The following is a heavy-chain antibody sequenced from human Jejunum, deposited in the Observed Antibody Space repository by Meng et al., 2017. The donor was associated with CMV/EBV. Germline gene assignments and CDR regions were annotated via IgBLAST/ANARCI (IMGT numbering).Heavy chain of an antibody. D-gene: IGHD3-22*01. CDR1: GGSFSGYY. V-gene: IGHV4-34*01. Sequence: VQLQQWGAGLLKPPETLSLTCAGYGGSFSGYYWSWIRQPPGKGLEWIGEINHSRGTKYNPSLKSRVTISADTSKNQFSLKLTSVTAADTAVYYCARGNYDSSGYYLDYWGQGTLVTVSS. CDR2: INHSRGT. CDR3: ARGNYDSSGYYLDY. J-gene: IGHJ4*02.